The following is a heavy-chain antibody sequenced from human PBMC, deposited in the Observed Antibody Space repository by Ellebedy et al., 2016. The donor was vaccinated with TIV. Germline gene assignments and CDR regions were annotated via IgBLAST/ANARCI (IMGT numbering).Heavy chain of an antibody. CDR2: IFSNDEK. CDR3: ARIWARFGELLSSPWDYYYYYGMDV. V-gene: IGHV2-26*01. J-gene: IGHJ6*02. D-gene: IGHD3-10*01. CDR1: GFSLSNARMG. Sequence: SGPTLVXPTETLTLTCTVSGFSLSNARMGVSWIRQPPGKALEWLAHIFSNDEKSYSTSLKSRLTISKDTSKSQVVLTMTNMDPVDTATYYCARIWARFGELLSSPWDYYYYYGMDVWGQGTTVTVSS.